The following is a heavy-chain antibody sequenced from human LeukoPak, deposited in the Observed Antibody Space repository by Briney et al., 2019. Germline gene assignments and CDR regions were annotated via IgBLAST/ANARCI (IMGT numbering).Heavy chain of an antibody. V-gene: IGHV4-59*01. J-gene: IGHJ4*02. CDR2: IYYSGST. Sequence: SETLSLTCTVSGGSISSYYWSWIRQPPGKGLEWIGYIYYSGSTNYNPSLKSRVTIPVDTSKNQFSLKLSSVTAADTAVYYCARDGRYSGSYLDYWGQGTLVTVSS. D-gene: IGHD1-26*01. CDR1: GGSISSYY. CDR3: ARDGRYSGSYLDY.